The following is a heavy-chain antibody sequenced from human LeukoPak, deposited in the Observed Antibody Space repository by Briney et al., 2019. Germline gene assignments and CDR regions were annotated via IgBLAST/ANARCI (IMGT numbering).Heavy chain of an antibody. V-gene: IGHV3-20*04. CDR2: ITWNAGST. CDR1: GFTFDDYG. CDR3: ARANYYGSGRAAFDI. J-gene: IGHJ3*02. Sequence: GGSLRLSCAASGFTFDDYGMSWVRQAPGKGLEWVSGITWNAGSTGYADSVKGRFTISRDNAKNTLYLQMNSLRAEDTAVYYCARANYYGSGRAAFDIWGQGTMVTVSS. D-gene: IGHD3-10*01.